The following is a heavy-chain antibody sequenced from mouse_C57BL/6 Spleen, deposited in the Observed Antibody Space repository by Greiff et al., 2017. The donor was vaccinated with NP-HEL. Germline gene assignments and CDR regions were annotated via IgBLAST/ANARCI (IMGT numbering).Heavy chain of an antibody. D-gene: IGHD1-1*01. V-gene: IGHV5-6*01. J-gene: IGHJ3*01. CDR3: ARFYYGSSYVAWFAY. Sequence: EVQRVESGGDLVKPGGSLKLSCAASGFTFSSYGMSWVRQTPDKRLEWVATISSGGSYTYYPDSVKGRFTISRDNAKNTLYLQMSSLKSEDTAMYYCARFYYGSSYVAWFAYWGQGTLVTVSA. CDR1: GFTFSSYG. CDR2: ISSGGSYT.